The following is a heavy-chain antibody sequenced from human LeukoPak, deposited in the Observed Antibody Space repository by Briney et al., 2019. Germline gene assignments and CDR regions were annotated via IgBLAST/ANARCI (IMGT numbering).Heavy chain of an antibody. CDR3: ARGLQHYNWNHSKGPYYFDY. J-gene: IGHJ4*02. CDR1: GGSTSSSSYY. D-gene: IGHD1-14*01. CDR2: INHSGST. Sequence: PSETLSLTCTVSGGSTSSSSYYWGWIRQPPGKGLEWIGEINHSGSTNYNPSLKSRVTISVDTSKNQFSLKLSSVTAADTAVYYCARGLQHYNWNHSKGPYYFDYWGQGTLVTVSS. V-gene: IGHV4-39*07.